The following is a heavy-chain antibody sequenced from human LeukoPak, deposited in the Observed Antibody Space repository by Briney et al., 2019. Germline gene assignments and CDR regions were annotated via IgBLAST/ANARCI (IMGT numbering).Heavy chain of an antibody. CDR3: AWKYYYDTSGYFYVDS. D-gene: IGHD3-22*01. CDR1: GYSISDYY. V-gene: IGHV4-38-2*02. CDR2: IYHSERT. J-gene: IGHJ4*02. Sequence: SETLSLTCTVSGYSISDYYWGWIRQSPGKGLEWIGSIYHSERTYYSPSLKSRVTISGDTSRNQFSLKLSSVTAADTAVYYCAWKYYYDTSGYFYVDSWGQGTLVTVAS.